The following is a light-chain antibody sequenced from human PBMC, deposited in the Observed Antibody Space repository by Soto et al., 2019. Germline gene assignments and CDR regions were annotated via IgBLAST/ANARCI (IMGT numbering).Light chain of an antibody. CDR1: STDFVSYNR. CDR3: SLYTSENAYV. CDR2: EVS. V-gene: IGLV2-18*01. J-gene: IGLJ1*01. Sequence: QSALTQPPSVSGSPGQLATISCTGTSTDFVSYNRVSWYQQPPGTAPKLMIYEVSKRPSGVPDRFSGSKSGNTASLTISGLQAADEADYYCSLYTSENAYVFGTGTKVTVI.